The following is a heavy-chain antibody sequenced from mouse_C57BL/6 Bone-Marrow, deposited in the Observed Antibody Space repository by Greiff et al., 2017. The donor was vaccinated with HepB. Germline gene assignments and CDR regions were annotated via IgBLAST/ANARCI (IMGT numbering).Heavy chain of an antibody. Sequence: EVQLQESGPGLVKPSQSLSLTCSVTGYSITSGYYWNWIRQYPGNKLEWMGYISYDGSNNYNPSLKNRISITRDTSKNQFFLKLNSVTTEDTATYYCARRGTWIAWLADWGQGTLVTVSA. CDR3: ARRGTWIAWLAD. V-gene: IGHV3-6*01. J-gene: IGHJ3*01. CDR1: GYSITSGYY. CDR2: ISYDGSN.